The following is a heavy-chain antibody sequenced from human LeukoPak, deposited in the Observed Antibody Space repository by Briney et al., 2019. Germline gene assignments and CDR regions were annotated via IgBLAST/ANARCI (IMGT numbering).Heavy chain of an antibody. CDR1: GGSISSYY. V-gene: IGHV4-59*01. CDR3: ARVGIAVAGTLAFDI. CDR2: IYYSGST. Sequence: SETLSLTCTVSGGSISSYYWSWLRQPPGKGLEWIGYIYYSGSTNYNPSLKSRVTISVDTSKNQFSLKLSSVTAADTAVYYCARVGIAVAGTLAFDIWGQGTMVTVSS. D-gene: IGHD6-19*01. J-gene: IGHJ3*02.